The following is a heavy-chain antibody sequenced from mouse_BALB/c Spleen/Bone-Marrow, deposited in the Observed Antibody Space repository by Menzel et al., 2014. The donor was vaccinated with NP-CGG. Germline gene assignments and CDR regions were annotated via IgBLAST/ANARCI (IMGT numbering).Heavy chain of an antibody. D-gene: IGHD2-4*01. CDR1: GYSFTGYY. Sequence: EVQLQQSGPDLVNPVPSVKISCKASGYSFTGYYIHWVKQGPRKSLEWIGYISCYNRATSYSQKFKGKAIFTVDKSSSTTYMQFNSLTSEDSTVYYCASVIYYDTYYPMDYWGQGTSVTVSS. V-gene: IGHV1S30*01. CDR2: ISCYNRAT. J-gene: IGHJ4*01. CDR3: ASVIYYDTYYPMDY.